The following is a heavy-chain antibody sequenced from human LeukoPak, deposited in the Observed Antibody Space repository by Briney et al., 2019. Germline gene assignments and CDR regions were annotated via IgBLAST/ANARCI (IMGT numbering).Heavy chain of an antibody. D-gene: IGHD2-2*01. CDR1: GGTFSSYA. CDR2: IIPIFGTA. V-gene: IGHV1-69*13. J-gene: IGHJ4*02. Sequence: ASVKLSCKASGGTFSSYAISWVRQAPGQGLGWMGGIIPIFGTANYAQKFQGRVTITADESTSTAYMELSSLRSEDTAVYYCARGVVVPAAMVGAGFFDYWGQGTLVTVSS. CDR3: ARGVVVPAAMVGAGFFDY.